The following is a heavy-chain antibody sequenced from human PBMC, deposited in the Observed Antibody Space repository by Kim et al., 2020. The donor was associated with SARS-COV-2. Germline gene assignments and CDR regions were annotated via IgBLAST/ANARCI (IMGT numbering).Heavy chain of an antibody. J-gene: IGHJ4*02. V-gene: IGHV3-23*01. CDR3: DASDF. CDR2: ISDSGRNT. Sequence: GGSLRLSCAASGFTFGIYAMSWARQAPGKGLEWVSTISDSGRNTHYADSVKGRFTISRDNSMNTLYLQMNSLRAEDTDVYYCDASDFWGQGTLVTVSS. CDR1: GFTFGIYA.